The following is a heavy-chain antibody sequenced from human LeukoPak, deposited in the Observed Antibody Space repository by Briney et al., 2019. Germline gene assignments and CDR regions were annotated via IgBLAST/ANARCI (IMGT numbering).Heavy chain of an antibody. D-gene: IGHD4-23*01. J-gene: IGHJ3*02. V-gene: IGHV3-66*01. CDR1: GFTVSSNY. CDR2: IYSGGST. Sequence: GGSLRLSCAASGFTVSSNYMSWVRQAPGKGLEWVSVIYSGGSTYYADSVKGRFTISRDNSKNTLYLQMNSLRAEDTAAYYCARKVTPPLDAFDIWGQGTMVTVSS. CDR3: ARKVTPPLDAFDI.